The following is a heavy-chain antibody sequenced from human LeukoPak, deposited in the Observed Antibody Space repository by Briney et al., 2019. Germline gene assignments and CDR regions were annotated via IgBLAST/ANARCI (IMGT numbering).Heavy chain of an antibody. V-gene: IGHV3-21*01. D-gene: IGHD5-24*01. J-gene: IGHJ4*02. CDR2: ISSSSSYI. Sequence: GGSLRLSCAASGFTFSSYSMNWVRQAPGKGLEWVSSISSSSSYIYYADSVKGRFTISRDNAKNSLYLQMNSLRAEDTAVYYCASSALRGTRDGYNSQFDYWGQGTLVTVSS. CDR1: GFTFSSYS. CDR3: ASSALRGTRDGYNSQFDY.